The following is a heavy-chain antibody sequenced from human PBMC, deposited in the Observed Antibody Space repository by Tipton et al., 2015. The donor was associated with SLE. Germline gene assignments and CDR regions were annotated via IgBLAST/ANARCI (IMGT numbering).Heavy chain of an antibody. V-gene: IGHV3-7*05. J-gene: IGHJ4*02. CDR1: GFTFSSYW. CDR3: ARNGYSYGLYYFDY. Sequence: GSLRLSCAASGFTFSSYWMSWVRQAPGKGLEWVANIKQDGSEKYYVDSVKGRFTISRDNAKNSLYLQMNSLRAEDAAVYYCARNGYSYGLYYFDYWGQGTLVTVSS. D-gene: IGHD5-18*01. CDR2: IKQDGSEK.